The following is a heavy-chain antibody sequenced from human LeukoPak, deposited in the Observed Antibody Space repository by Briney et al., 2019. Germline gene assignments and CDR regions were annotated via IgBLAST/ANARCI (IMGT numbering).Heavy chain of an antibody. D-gene: IGHD5-24*01. Sequence: GGSLRLSCAASGFTFSSYGMHWVRQAPGKGLEWVAVISYDGSNKYYADSVKGRFTISRDNSKNTLYLQMNSLRAEDTAVYYCAKDQMRDGYNYGAFDIWGQGTMVTVSS. CDR2: ISYDGSNK. CDR3: AKDQMRDGYNYGAFDI. V-gene: IGHV3-30*18. CDR1: GFTFSSYG. J-gene: IGHJ3*02.